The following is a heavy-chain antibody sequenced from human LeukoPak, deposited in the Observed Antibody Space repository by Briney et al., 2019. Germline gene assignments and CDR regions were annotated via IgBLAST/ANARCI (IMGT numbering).Heavy chain of an antibody. Sequence: ASVKVSCKASGGTFSSYAISWVRQAPGQGLEWMGGIIPIFGTANYAQKFQGRVTITADESTSTAYMELSSLRSEDTAVYYCARDSDFDRSGYIQHWGQGTLVTVSS. CDR1: GGTFSSYA. J-gene: IGHJ1*01. CDR2: IIPIFGTA. V-gene: IGHV1-69*13. CDR3: ARDSDFDRSGYIQH. D-gene: IGHD3-22*01.